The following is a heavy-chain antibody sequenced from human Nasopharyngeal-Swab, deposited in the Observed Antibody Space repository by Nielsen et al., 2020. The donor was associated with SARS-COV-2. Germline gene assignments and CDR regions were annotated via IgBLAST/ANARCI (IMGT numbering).Heavy chain of an antibody. CDR3: ARDGLDYDFWSAYFMDV. CDR2: ISSSSSYI. V-gene: IGHV3-21*01. CDR1: GFTFNNYN. D-gene: IGHD3-3*01. J-gene: IGHJ6*02. Sequence: GGSLRLSCAASGFTFNNYNFNWVRQAPGKGLEWVSSISSSSSYIYYADSVKGRFTISRDNAENSLYLQMNSLRAEDTAVYYCARDGLDYDFWSAYFMDVWGQGTTVTVS.